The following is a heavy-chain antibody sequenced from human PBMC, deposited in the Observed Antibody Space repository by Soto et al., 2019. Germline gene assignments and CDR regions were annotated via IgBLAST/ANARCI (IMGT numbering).Heavy chain of an antibody. CDR3: AHSEVRIAAAGPGLNFDY. V-gene: IGHV2-5*02. Sequence: SGPTLVNPTQTLTLTCTFSGFSLSTSGVGVGWIRQPPGKALEWLALIYWDDDKRYSPSLKSRLTITKDTSKNQVVLTMTNMDPVDTATYYCAHSEVRIAAAGPGLNFDYWGQGTLVNVS. J-gene: IGHJ4*02. CDR2: IYWDDDK. CDR1: GFSLSTSGVG. D-gene: IGHD6-13*01.